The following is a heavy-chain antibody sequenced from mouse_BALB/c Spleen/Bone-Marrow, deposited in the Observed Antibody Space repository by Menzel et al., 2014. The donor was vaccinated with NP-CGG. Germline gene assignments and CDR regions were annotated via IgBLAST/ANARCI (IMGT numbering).Heavy chain of an antibody. V-gene: IGHV1-63*02. CDR2: IYPGSGNT. CDR1: GYAFTNYW. Sequence: QVHVKQSGTELVRPGTSVKISCKAPGYAFTNYWLGWVKQRPGHGLEWIGDIYPGSGNTYYNEKFKGKATLTADKSSSTAYMQLSGLTSEDSAVYFCTRRRSLDYWGQGTTLTVSS. CDR3: TRRRSLDY. J-gene: IGHJ2*01.